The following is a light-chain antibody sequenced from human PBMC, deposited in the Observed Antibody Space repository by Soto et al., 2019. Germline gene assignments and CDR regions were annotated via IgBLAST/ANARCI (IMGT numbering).Light chain of an antibody. J-gene: IGKJ4*01. CDR3: QQYSDWPLT. Sequence: ELGMTQSPATLSVSPGERATLYCRASQSVYNNLAWYQQNPGQAPRLLIYSTSTRATGIPARFSGSGSGTEFTLTISSLQSEDFAVYYCQQYSDWPLTFGGGTKVEIK. CDR1: QSVYNN. V-gene: IGKV3-15*01. CDR2: STS.